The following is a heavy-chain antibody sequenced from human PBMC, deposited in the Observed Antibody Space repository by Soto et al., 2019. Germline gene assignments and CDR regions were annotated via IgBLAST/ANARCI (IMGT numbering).Heavy chain of an antibody. CDR2: IYYTGST. D-gene: IGHD3-22*01. J-gene: IGHJ4*02. V-gene: IGHV4-59*01. CDR1: GGSLRRFY. CDR3: ARAPDSSAYYLTLDY. Sequence: SETLSLTFTVSGGSLRRFYWGLIRPAPGKGLEWIGYIYYTGSTNYNPSLKSRVTISVDTSKDQFSLKLSSVTAADTAVYYCARAPDSSAYYLTLDYWGQGSLVTVSS.